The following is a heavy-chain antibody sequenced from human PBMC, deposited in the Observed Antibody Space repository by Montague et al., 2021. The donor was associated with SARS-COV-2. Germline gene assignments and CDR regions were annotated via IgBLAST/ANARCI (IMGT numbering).Heavy chain of an antibody. Sequence: SLSLSWSASGFTFSGFTMSWVRLAPGKGLEWVSTISGSGGSTWYADSVKGRFAISRDNSKSTLFLQMNSLRAEDTALYYCTGADNYGSWGRGTLVTVSS. CDR1: GFTFSGFT. CDR2: ISGSGGST. J-gene: IGHJ5*02. CDR3: TGADNYGS. V-gene: IGHV3-23*01. D-gene: IGHD4-17*01.